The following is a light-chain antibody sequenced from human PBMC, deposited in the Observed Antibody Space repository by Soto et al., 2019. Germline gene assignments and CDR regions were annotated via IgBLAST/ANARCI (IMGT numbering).Light chain of an antibody. Sequence: EIVLTQSPDTLSLSPGERDTLSCRASQRMTNNFLAWFQQKPGLAPRLPIHGASTRASGVPDRFTGGGSGTDFVLTISRVEPEDFAVYYCQQYGSSPYTFGLGTKLEIK. CDR2: GAS. CDR3: QQYGSSPYT. CDR1: QRMTNNF. V-gene: IGKV3-20*01. J-gene: IGKJ2*01.